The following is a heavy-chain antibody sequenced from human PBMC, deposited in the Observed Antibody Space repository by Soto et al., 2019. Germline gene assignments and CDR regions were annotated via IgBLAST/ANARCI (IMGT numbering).Heavy chain of an antibody. D-gene: IGHD2-2*01. CDR3: THSIVVVPTTRNAFDL. V-gene: IGHV2-5*02. Sequence: QITLKESGPTLVKPTQTLTLTCTFSGVSLSTNGVSVGWIRQPPGKALEWLPLIYWDDDKRYSPSLKSRLIITKDNSKNQVVLVMTNMDPLDTATYYCTHSIVVVPTTRNAFDLWGQGTMVTVSS. CDR1: GVSLSTNGVS. CDR2: IYWDDDK. J-gene: IGHJ3*01.